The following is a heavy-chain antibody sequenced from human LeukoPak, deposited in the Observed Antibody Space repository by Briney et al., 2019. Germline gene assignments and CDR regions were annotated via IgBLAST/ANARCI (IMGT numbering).Heavy chain of an antibody. J-gene: IGHJ4*02. D-gene: IGHD6-6*01. CDR3: ARPHGSIAAPYYFDY. Sequence: GESLKISWKGSGYSFTSYWIGWGRQMPGKGLEWSGIIYPGYSDTRYSPSFQGQVTISADKSISTAYLQWSSLKASDTDMYYCARPHGSIAAPYYFDYWGQGTLVTVSS. V-gene: IGHV5-51*01. CDR2: IYPGYSDT. CDR1: GYSFTSYW.